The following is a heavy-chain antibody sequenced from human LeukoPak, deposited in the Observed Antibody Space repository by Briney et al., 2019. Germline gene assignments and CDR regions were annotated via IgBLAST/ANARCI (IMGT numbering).Heavy chain of an antibody. D-gene: IGHD3-22*01. CDR2: ISAYNGDT. CDR3: ARDNGDSSGPFDY. J-gene: IGHJ4*02. CDR1: GYTLTRYG. Sequence: GASVKVSCKASGYTLTRYGVSWVRQAPGQGLEWMGWISAYNGDTNYAQKLQGRVTMTTDNSTSTAYMELRSLGSDDTAVYYCARDNGDSSGPFDYWGQGTLVTVSP. V-gene: IGHV1-18*01.